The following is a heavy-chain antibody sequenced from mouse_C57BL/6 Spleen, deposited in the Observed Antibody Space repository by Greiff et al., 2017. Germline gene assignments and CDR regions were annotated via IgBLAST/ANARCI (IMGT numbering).Heavy chain of an antibody. CDR1: GYTFTSYW. CDR3: AREGEDSSGFFDY. V-gene: IGHV1-59*01. Sequence: QVQLQQSGAELVRPGTSVKLSCKASGYTFTSYWMHWVKQRPGQGFEWIGVIDPSDSYTNYNQKFKGKAKLTLDTSSSTAYMQLSSLTSEDSAVYYCAREGEDSSGFFDYWGQGTTLTVSS. D-gene: IGHD3-2*02. J-gene: IGHJ2*01. CDR2: IDPSDSYT.